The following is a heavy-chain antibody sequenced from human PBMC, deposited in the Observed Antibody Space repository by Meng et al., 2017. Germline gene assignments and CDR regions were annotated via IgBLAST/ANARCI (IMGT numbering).Heavy chain of an antibody. D-gene: IGHD3/OR15-3a*01. CDR1: GGAFSGYY. J-gene: IGHJ4*02. V-gene: IGHV4-34*02. CDR2: INHSGST. CDR3: ARVLDPVLVEFDY. Sequence: QVQLQQLSAGLLKPSESLSLTCAVYGGAFSGYYWSWIRRPPVKWLEWIGEINHSGSTNYNPSLKSRVTISVDTSKTQFSLKLSSVTAADTAVYYCARVLDPVLVEFDYWGQGTLVTVSS.